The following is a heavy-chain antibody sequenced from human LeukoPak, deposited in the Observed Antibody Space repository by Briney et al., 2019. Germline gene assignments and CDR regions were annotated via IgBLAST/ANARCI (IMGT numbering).Heavy chain of an antibody. CDR1: GFTFSSYA. D-gene: IGHD3-22*01. Sequence: PGGSLRLSCAASGFTFSSYAMHWVRQAPGKGLEWVAVISYDGSNKYYADSVKGRFTISRDNSKNTLYLQMNSLRAEDTAVYYCARGPSRYDYDSSGYSYFDYWGQGTLVTVSS. V-gene: IGHV3-30-3*01. CDR3: ARGPSRYDYDSSGYSYFDY. CDR2: ISYDGSNK. J-gene: IGHJ4*02.